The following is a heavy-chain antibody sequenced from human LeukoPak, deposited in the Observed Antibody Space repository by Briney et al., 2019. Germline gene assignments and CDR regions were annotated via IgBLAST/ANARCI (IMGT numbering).Heavy chain of an antibody. CDR1: GDSISKSNYY. J-gene: IGHJ4*02. CDR3: ARILYSSNIDY. V-gene: IGHV4-39*07. D-gene: IGHD6-19*01. CDR2: IYYSGRT. Sequence: SQTLSLTCTVSGDSISKSNYYWGWIRQPPGKDLECIGTIYYSGRTYYNPSLTSRVTLSVDTSKNQFSLKLNSVTAADTAVYYCARILYSSNIDYWGQGTLVTVSS.